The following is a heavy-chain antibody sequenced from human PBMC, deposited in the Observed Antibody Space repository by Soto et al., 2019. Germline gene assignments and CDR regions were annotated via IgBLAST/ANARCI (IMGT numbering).Heavy chain of an antibody. Sequence: VQLVESGGGVVQPGRSLRLSCAASGFTFSSYAMHWVRQAPGKGLEWVSSISSSSSYIYYADSVKGRFTISRDNAKNSLYLQMNSLRAEDTAVYYCARDLARGGYSNFDYWGQGTLVTVSS. CDR3: ARDLARGGYSNFDY. D-gene: IGHD4-4*01. CDR1: GFTFSSYA. J-gene: IGHJ4*02. CDR2: ISSSSSYI. V-gene: IGHV3-21*01.